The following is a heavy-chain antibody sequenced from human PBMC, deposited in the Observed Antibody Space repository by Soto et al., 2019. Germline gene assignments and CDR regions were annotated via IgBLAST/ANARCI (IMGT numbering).Heavy chain of an antibody. V-gene: IGHV3-23*01. CDR3: AKDPGVIAYYYYGMDV. D-gene: IGHD2-21*01. Sequence: GGSLRLSCAASGFTFSSYAMSWVRQAPGKGLEWVSTISGISGTTYYADFVKGRFTIPRDNSKNTLYLQMNSLSPEDTGVYYCAKDPGVIAYYYYGMDVWGQGTTVTVSS. CDR2: ISGISGTT. CDR1: GFTFSSYA. J-gene: IGHJ6*02.